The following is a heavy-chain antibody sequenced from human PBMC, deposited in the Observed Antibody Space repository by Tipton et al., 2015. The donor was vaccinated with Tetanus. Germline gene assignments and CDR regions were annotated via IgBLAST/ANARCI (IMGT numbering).Heavy chain of an antibody. CDR3: ARLYDSSGYYSYYFDY. CDR1: GGSFSGYY. Sequence: TLSLTCAVYGGSFSGYYWSWIRQPPGKGLEWIGEINHRGSTNYNPSLKSRVTISVDTSKNQFSLKLSSVTAADTAVYYCARLYDSSGYYSYYFDYWGQGTLVTVSS. J-gene: IGHJ4*02. V-gene: IGHV4-34*01. CDR2: INHRGST. D-gene: IGHD3-22*01.